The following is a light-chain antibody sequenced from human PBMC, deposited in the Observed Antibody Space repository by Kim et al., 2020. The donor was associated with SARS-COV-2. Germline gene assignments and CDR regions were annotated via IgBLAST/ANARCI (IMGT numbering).Light chain of an antibody. CDR1: SSDVGGYSY. CDR2: DVS. CDR3: CSYAGSYTFYV. Sequence: SFTIACTGTSSDVGGYSYVSWYQQHPGKAPKLMIYDVSKRPSGVPDRFSGSKSGNTASLTISGLQAEDEADYYCCSYAGSYTFYVFGTGTKVTVL. J-gene: IGLJ1*01. V-gene: IGLV2-11*01.